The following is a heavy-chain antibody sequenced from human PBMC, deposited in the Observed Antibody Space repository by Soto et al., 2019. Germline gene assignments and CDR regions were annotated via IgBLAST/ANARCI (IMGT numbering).Heavy chain of an antibody. J-gene: IGHJ4*02. CDR3: ARETPYYFDY. Sequence: ESGGGVVQPGRSLRLSCAASGFIFSGYTMHWVRQAPGKGLEWVALIWYDGSKKDYAASVKGRFTISRDFSKNTLYLQMNSLRAEDTAVYYCARETPYYFDYWGQGALVTVSS. CDR1: GFIFSGYT. CDR2: IWYDGSKK. V-gene: IGHV3-33*01.